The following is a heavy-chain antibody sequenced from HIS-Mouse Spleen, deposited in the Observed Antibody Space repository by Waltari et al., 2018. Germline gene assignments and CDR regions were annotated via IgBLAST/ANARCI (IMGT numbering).Heavy chain of an antibody. J-gene: IGHJ2*01. Sequence: QLQLQESGPGLVKPPETLSLTCPVSGGSISSSSYYWCWIRQPPGKGLEWIGSIYYSGSTYYNPSLKSRVTISVDTSKNQFSLKLSSVTAADTAVYYCAREIPYSSSWYDWYFDLWGRGTLVTVSS. CDR3: AREIPYSSSWYDWYFDL. D-gene: IGHD6-13*01. V-gene: IGHV4-39*07. CDR1: GGSISSSSYY. CDR2: IYYSGST.